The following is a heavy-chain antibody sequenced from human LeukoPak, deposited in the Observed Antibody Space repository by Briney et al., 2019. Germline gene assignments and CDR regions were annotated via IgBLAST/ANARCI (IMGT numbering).Heavy chain of an antibody. Sequence: GGSLRLSCAASGFTFSSYAMSWVRQAPGKGLEWVSYISSSGSTIYYADSVKGRFTISRDNAKNSLYLQMNSLRAEDAAVYYCARSISYYDFWSGYDYWGQGTLVTVSS. CDR1: GFTFSSYA. V-gene: IGHV3-48*04. CDR2: ISSSGSTI. D-gene: IGHD3-3*01. J-gene: IGHJ4*02. CDR3: ARSISYYDFWSGYDY.